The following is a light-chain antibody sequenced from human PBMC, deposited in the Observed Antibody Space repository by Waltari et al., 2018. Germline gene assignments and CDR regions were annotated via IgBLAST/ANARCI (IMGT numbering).Light chain of an antibody. CDR3: CSYAGSRWV. CDR1: SSDVGGYKD. Sequence: QSALTQPRSVSGSPGQSVTISCTGTSSDVGGYKDVSWYQQHPGKAPKLMIFDVRKRPSGVPDRFSGSKSGSTASLTISGLQAEDEADYYCCSYAGSRWVFGGGTKLTVL. CDR2: DVR. V-gene: IGLV2-11*01. J-gene: IGLJ3*02.